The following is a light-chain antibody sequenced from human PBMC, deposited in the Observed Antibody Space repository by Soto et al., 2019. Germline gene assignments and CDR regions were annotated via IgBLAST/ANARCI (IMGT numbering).Light chain of an antibody. CDR2: AAS. Sequence: DIQMTQSPSSLSASVGDRITITCRASQSISNYLNWYQHKPGKAPKLLIYAASSLQSGVPSRFSGSGSGTDFTLTISSLQPEDFATYYCQQSYDTPRTFGQGTKGEIK. V-gene: IGKV1-39*01. J-gene: IGKJ1*01. CDR3: QQSYDTPRT. CDR1: QSISNY.